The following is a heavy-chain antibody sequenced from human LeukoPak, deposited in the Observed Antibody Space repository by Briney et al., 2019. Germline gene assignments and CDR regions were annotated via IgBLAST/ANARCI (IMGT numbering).Heavy chain of an antibody. CDR2: ISWNSGSI. V-gene: IGHV3-9*01. J-gene: IGHJ4*02. D-gene: IGHD3-16*01. CDR3: ARDLYSPNVFDY. Sequence: PGGSLRLSCAASGFTFDDYAMHWVRQAPGKGLEWVSGISWNSGSIGYADSVKGRFTISRDNAKNSLYLQMNSLRAEDTAVYYCARDLYSPNVFDYWGQGTLVTVSS. CDR1: GFTFDDYA.